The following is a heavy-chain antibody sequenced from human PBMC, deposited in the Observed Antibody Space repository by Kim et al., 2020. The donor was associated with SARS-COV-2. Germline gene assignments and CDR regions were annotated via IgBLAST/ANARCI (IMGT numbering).Heavy chain of an antibody. Sequence: GGSLRLSCAASGFTFSSYGMHWVRQAPGKGLEWVAVISYDGSNKYYADSVKGRFTISRDNSKNTLYLQMNSLRAEDTAVYYCAKDGVASSGYFDYWGQGTLVTVSS. J-gene: IGHJ4*02. CDR3: AKDGVASSGYFDY. CDR2: ISYDGSNK. CDR1: GFTFSSYG. D-gene: IGHD3-22*01. V-gene: IGHV3-30*18.